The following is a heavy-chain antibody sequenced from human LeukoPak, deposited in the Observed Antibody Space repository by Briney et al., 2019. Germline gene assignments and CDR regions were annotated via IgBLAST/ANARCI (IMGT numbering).Heavy chain of an antibody. CDR3: ARNSGSYVGGYFDY. D-gene: IGHD1-26*01. V-gene: IGHV3-30-3*01. Sequence: GGSLRLSCAASGLTFSSYAMHWVRQAPGKGLEWVAVISYDGSNKYYADSVKGRFTISRDNSKNTLYLQMNSLRAEDTAVYYCARNSGSYVGGYFDYWGQGTLVTVSS. J-gene: IGHJ4*02. CDR2: ISYDGSNK. CDR1: GLTFSSYA.